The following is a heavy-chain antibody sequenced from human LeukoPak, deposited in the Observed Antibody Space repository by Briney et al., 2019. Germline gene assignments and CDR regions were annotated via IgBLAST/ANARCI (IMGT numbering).Heavy chain of an antibody. CDR1: GYSISSGYY. V-gene: IGHV4-38-2*02. J-gene: IGHJ1*01. Sequence: SETLSLTCTVSGYSISSGYYWGWIRQPPGKGLEWIGSIYHSGSTYYNPSLKSRVTISVDTSKNQFSLKLSSVTAADTAVYYCARVASNYYDSRGGYFQHWGQGTLVTVSS. CDR2: IYHSGST. CDR3: ARVASNYYDSRGGYFQH. D-gene: IGHD3-22*01.